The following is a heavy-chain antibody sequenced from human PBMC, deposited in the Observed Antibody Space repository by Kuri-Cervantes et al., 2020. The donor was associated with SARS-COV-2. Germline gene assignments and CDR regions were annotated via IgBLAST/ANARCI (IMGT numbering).Heavy chain of an antibody. J-gene: IGHJ4*02. V-gene: IGHV3-7*01. CDR2: IKQDGSEE. CDR3: ARASFDFWSGYYTGYFFDY. CDR1: GFTFSSYS. D-gene: IGHD3-3*01. Sequence: GESLKISCAASGFTFSSYSMNWVRQAPGKGLEWVANIKQDGSEEFYVDSVKGRFTVSRDNAKKSLFLQMNSLRAEDTAVYYCARASFDFWSGYYTGYFFDYWGQGTLVTVSS.